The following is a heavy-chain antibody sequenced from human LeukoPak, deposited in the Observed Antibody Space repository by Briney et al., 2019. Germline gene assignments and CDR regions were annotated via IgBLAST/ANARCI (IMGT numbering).Heavy chain of an antibody. V-gene: IGHV4-39*01. D-gene: IGHD1-1*01. CDR2: INYSGTT. J-gene: IGHJ4*01. CDR3: ARLRGGVQLWGD. Sequence: SETLSLTCTVFSGSFSSSSYFCGWIRQPPGMGLEWIATINYSGTTYYNPSPKSRVTTSVDTSRNQFSLKLNSVTAADTAVYYCARLRGGVQLWGDWGQGALVTVSS. CDR1: SGSFSSSSYF.